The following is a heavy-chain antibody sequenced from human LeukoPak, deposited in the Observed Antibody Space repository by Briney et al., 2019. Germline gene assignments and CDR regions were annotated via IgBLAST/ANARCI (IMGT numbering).Heavy chain of an antibody. V-gene: IGHV3-11*04. CDR3: TREDFYYASGY. Sequence: GGSLRLSCAASGSTFSDYYMSWVRQAPGKGLEWVSYISGGGTTIYYADSVRGRFTISRDNARNSLFLQMNSLRAEDTAMYYCTREDFYYASGYWGQGTLVTVSS. D-gene: IGHD3-10*01. CDR2: ISGGGTTI. CDR1: GSTFSDYY. J-gene: IGHJ4*02.